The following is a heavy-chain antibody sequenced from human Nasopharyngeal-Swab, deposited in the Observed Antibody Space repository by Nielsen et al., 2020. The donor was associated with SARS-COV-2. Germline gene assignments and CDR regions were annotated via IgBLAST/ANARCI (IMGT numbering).Heavy chain of an antibody. CDR2: IYHSGST. J-gene: IGHJ3*02. D-gene: IGHD6-13*01. V-gene: IGHV4-4*02. CDR3: ARRPGGIAAAGDAFDI. Sequence: WIRQPPGKGLEWIGEIYHSGSTNYNPSLKSRVTISVDKSKNQFSLKLSSVTAADTAVYYCARRPGGIAAAGDAFDIWGQGTMGTVSS.